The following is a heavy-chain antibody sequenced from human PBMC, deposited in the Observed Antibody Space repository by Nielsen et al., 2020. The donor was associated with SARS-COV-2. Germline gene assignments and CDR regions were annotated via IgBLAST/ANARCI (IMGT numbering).Heavy chain of an antibody. Sequence: GESLKISCAGSGYSFSSYSMRWFRQAPGKGLEWVSSISRDSTYIFYADSVTGRFTISRDNAKNSLYLQMNSLRAEDTAIYYCARDGSGWYIGYWGQGTLVTVSS. J-gene: IGHJ4*02. V-gene: IGHV3-21*01. CDR3: ARDGSGWYIGY. CDR1: GYSFSSYS. D-gene: IGHD6-19*01. CDR2: ISRDSTYI.